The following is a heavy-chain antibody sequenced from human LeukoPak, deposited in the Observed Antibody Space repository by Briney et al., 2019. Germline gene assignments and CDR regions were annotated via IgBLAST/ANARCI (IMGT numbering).Heavy chain of an antibody. J-gene: IGHJ4*02. Sequence: GGSLRLFCAASGFTFSSYDMHWVRQATGKGLEWVSAIGTAGDTYYPGSVKGRFTISRENAKNSLYLQMNSLRAGDTAVYYCARAKYSSSSGWYFDCWGQGTLVTVSS. CDR2: IGTAGDT. CDR3: ARAKYSSSSGWYFDC. CDR1: GFTFSSYD. V-gene: IGHV3-13*01. D-gene: IGHD6-6*01.